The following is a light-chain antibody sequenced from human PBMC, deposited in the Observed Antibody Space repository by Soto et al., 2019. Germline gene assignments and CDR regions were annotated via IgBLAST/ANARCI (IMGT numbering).Light chain of an antibody. Sequence: EIVLTHSPGTLSLSPGERATLSCRASQSVSSSYLAWYQQKPGQAPRLLIYGASNRATGIPDRFSGSGSGTDFTLTISRLEPEDFAVYYCQQYGSSPLTFGQGTKVEIK. CDR2: GAS. J-gene: IGKJ1*01. CDR1: QSVSSSY. V-gene: IGKV3-20*01. CDR3: QQYGSSPLT.